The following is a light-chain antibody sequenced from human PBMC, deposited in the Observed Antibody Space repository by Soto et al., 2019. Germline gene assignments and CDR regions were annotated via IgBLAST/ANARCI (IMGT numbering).Light chain of an antibody. V-gene: IGKV1-13*02. CDR3: QQFNSYPIT. CDR1: QDIRGA. CDR2: DVS. Sequence: IQLTQSPSSLSASVGDRVTITCRASQDIRGALSWYQQKPGKAPKILIYDVSTLESGVPSRFSGSSSGTDFTLTISSLQPVDFATSYCQQFNSYPITFGQGTLREIK. J-gene: IGKJ5*01.